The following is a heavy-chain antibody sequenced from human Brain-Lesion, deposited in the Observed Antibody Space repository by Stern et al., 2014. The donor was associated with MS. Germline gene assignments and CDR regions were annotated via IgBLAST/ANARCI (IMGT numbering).Heavy chain of an antibody. V-gene: IGHV4-61*02. D-gene: IGHD5-18*01. CDR1: GGSISSGSDY. J-gene: IGHJ4*02. CDR3: ASGYRIFDY. CDR2: IHPSGSA. Sequence: DQLVESGPGLVKPSQTLSLTCTVSGGSISSGSDYWSWIRQPVGKGLEWIGRIHPSGSAFYTPSLKSRVTISTDTSMNPFSLELNSATAADTAIYYCASGYRIFDYWGQGILVTVSS.